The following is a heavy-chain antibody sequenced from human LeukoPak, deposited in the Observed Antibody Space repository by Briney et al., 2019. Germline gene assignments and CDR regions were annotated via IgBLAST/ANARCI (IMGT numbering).Heavy chain of an antibody. V-gene: IGHV3-30-3*01. CDR3: VRNHRHWFDP. Sequence: PGGSLRLSCAASGFTFSSYAMHWVRQAPGKGLEWVAVISYDGSNKYYADSVKGRFTISRDNSKNTLYLQMNSLRAEDTAVYYCVRNHRHWFDPWGQGTLVTVSS. J-gene: IGHJ5*02. CDR1: GFTFSSYA. CDR2: ISYDGSNK.